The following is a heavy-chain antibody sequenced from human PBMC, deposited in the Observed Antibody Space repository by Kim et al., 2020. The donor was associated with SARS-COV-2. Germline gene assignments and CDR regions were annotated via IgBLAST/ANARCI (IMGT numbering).Heavy chain of an antibody. Sequence: ASVKVSCKASGYTFTSYYMHWVRQAPGQGLEWMGIINPSGGSTSYAQKFQGRGTMTRDTSTSTVYMELSSLRSEDTAVYYCASGDGSGSYISYYYYGMDVWGQGTTVTVTS. J-gene: IGHJ6*02. V-gene: IGHV1-46*01. CDR2: INPSGGST. CDR3: ASGDGSGSYISYYYYGMDV. D-gene: IGHD3-10*01. CDR1: GYTFTSYY.